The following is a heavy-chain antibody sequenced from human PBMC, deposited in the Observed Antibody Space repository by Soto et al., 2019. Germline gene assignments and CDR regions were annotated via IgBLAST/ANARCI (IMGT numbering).Heavy chain of an antibody. Sequence: ASETMSLTCTVSGGSISSYYWSCIRQPPGKGLEWIGYIYYSGSTNYNPSLKSRVTISVDTSKNQFSLKLSSVTAADTAVYYCARFVVGYCSSTSCSQYYFDYWGQGTLVTVSS. CDR1: GGSISSYY. CDR3: ARFVVGYCSSTSCSQYYFDY. V-gene: IGHV4-59*01. D-gene: IGHD2-2*01. CDR2: IYYSGST. J-gene: IGHJ4*02.